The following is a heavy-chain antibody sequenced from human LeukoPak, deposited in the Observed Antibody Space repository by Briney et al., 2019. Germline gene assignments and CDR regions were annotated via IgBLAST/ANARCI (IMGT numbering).Heavy chain of an antibody. CDR2: VSWNSDHI. CDR1: GFTFDHYA. Sequence: GRSLRLSCAASGFTFDHYAMHWVRQAPGKGLEWVSGVSWNSDHIVYADSVKGRFTVSRDNARNSLYLQMNSLRAEDTAMYYCARPYSSSWYIQYYFDSWGQGTLVTVSS. V-gene: IGHV3-9*01. J-gene: IGHJ4*02. D-gene: IGHD6-13*01. CDR3: ARPYSSSWYIQYYFDS.